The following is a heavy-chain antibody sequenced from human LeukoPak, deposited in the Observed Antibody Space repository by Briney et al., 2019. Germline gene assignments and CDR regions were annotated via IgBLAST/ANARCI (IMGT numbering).Heavy chain of an antibody. J-gene: IGHJ5*02. CDR3: AREMLAAVAAQS. V-gene: IGHV3-21*01. Sequence: GGSLRLSCAASGFTFSSYSMNWVRQAPGKGLEWVSSIASSSSYIYYADSVKGRFTISRDNAKNSLYLQMNSLRAEDTAVYYCAREMLAAVAAQSWGQGTLVTVSS. D-gene: IGHD6-19*01. CDR2: IASSSSYI. CDR1: GFTFSSYS.